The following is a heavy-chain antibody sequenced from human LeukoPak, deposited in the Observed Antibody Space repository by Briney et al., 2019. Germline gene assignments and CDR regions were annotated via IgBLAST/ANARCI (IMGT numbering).Heavy chain of an antibody. Sequence: GGSLRLSCAASGFTFSSYWMNWVRQAPGKGLEWVANIKQDGSDKYYVDSVKGRFTISRDNAKTSLYLQMNSLRAEDTAVYYCARQRMVVTPEFFDYWGQGTLVIVSS. CDR3: ARQRMVVTPEFFDY. J-gene: IGHJ4*02. V-gene: IGHV3-7*01. CDR1: GFTFSSYW. D-gene: IGHD4/OR15-4a*01. CDR2: IKQDGSDK.